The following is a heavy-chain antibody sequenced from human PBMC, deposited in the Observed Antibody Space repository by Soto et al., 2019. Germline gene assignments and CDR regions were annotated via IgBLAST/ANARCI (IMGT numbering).Heavy chain of an antibody. CDR3: ARRGLITMVRGVRFDP. J-gene: IGHJ5*02. CDR1: GGSISSSSCY. Sequence: PSETLSLTCTVSGGSISSSSCYWGWIRQPPGKGLEWIGSIYYSGSTYYNPSLKSRVTISVDTSKNQFSLKLSSVTAADTAVYYCARRGLITMVRGVRFDPWGQGTLVTVSS. V-gene: IGHV4-39*01. CDR2: IYYSGST. D-gene: IGHD3-10*01.